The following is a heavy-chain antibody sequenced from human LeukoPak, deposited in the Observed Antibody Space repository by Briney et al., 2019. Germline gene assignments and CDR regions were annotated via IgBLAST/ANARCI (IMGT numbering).Heavy chain of an antibody. CDR3: ATHPMYSSRPDY. CDR2: IKEDGTDK. V-gene: IGHV3-7*01. Sequence: PGGSLRLSCAVSGFTFSSYWMNWVRQAPGRGLEWVANIKEDGTDKNYMDSVKGRFTISRDNAKNSLYLQMNSLRAEDTAVYYCATHPMYSSRPDYWGQGTLVTVSS. J-gene: IGHJ4*02. D-gene: IGHD6-13*01. CDR1: GFTFSSYW.